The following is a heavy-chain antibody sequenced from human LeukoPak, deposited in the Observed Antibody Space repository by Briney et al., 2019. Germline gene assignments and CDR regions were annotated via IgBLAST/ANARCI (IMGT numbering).Heavy chain of an antibody. V-gene: IGHV3-74*01. Sequence: GGSLRLSCTASGFTFSSDWMHWVRQVPGKGLVWVSRINGDGRSTSYADSVKGRFTISRDNAKNTLYLQMSSLRAEDTAVYYCAKESGYDVDLDYWGQGALVTVSS. CDR2: INGDGRST. CDR1: GFTFSSDW. D-gene: IGHD5-12*01. CDR3: AKESGYDVDLDY. J-gene: IGHJ4*02.